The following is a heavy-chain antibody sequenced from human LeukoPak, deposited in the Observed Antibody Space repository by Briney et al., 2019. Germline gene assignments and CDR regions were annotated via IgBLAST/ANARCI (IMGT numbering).Heavy chain of an antibody. CDR2: ISSNGGST. V-gene: IGHV3-64*01. J-gene: IGHJ4*02. CDR1: GFTFSSYA. Sequence: PGGSLRFSCAASGFTFSSYAMHWVRQAPGKGLEYVSAISSNGGSTYHANSVKGRFTISRDNSKNTLYLQMGSLRAEDMAVYYCARTPSGSYVDYWGQGTLVTVSS. CDR3: ARTPSGSYVDY. D-gene: IGHD1-26*01.